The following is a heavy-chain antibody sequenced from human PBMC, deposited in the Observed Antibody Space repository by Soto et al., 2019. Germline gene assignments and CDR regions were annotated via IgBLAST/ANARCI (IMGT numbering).Heavy chain of an antibody. D-gene: IGHD4-4*01. CDR1: GFTFSSYD. CDR2: IGTAGDT. CDR3: ARVDSNYFGYYYGMDV. Sequence: PGGSLRLSCAASGFTFSSYDMHWVRQATGKGLEWVSAIGTAGDTYYPGSVKGRFTISRENAKNSLYLQMNSLRAEDTAVYYCARVDSNYFGYYYGMDVWGQGTTVTVSS. V-gene: IGHV3-13*01. J-gene: IGHJ6*02.